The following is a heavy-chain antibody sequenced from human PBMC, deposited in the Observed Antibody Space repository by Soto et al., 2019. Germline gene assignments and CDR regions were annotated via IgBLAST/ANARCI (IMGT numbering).Heavy chain of an antibody. Sequence: QVQLVQSGAEVKKPGSSVKVSCKASGGTFSSYAISWVRQAPGQGLEWMGGIIPIFGTANYAQKFQGRVTITADKSTSTAYMELSSLRSEDTAVYYCAIDRMSPAAAGRNVFDYWGQGTLVTVSS. CDR3: AIDRMSPAAAGRNVFDY. J-gene: IGHJ4*02. CDR2: IIPIFGTA. D-gene: IGHD6-13*01. V-gene: IGHV1-69*06. CDR1: GGTFSSYA.